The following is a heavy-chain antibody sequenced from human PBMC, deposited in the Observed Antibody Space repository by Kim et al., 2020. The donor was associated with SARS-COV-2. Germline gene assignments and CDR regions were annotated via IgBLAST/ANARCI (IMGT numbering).Heavy chain of an antibody. V-gene: IGHV3-23*01. J-gene: IGHJ4*02. CDR2: IGVNAGGT. D-gene: IGHD1-26*01. CDR1: GFTFRSFS. CDR3: TKDSHSSNYYKFFDN. Sequence: GGSLRLSCAASGFTFRSFSLSWVRQAPGKGLEWVTVIGVNAGGTGYADSVKGRFTISRDDSDNTLYLQMNNLGAEDSAIYYCTKDSHSSNYYKFFDNWGQGTLVTVSS.